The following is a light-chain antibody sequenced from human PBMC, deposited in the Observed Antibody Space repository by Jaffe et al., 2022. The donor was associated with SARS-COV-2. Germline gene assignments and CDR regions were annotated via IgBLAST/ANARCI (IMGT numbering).Light chain of an antibody. CDR3: QQYNSYSGFT. CDR1: QSISSW. Sequence: DIQMTQSPSTLSASVGDRVIITCRASQSISSWLAWYQQKPGKAPKLLIYKASNLESGVPSRFSGSGSGTEFTLTISSLQPDDFAIYYCQQYNSYSGFTFGPGTKVDI. J-gene: IGKJ3*01. V-gene: IGKV1-5*03. CDR2: KAS.